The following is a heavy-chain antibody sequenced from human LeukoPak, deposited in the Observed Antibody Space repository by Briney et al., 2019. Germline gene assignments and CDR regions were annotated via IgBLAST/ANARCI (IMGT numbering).Heavy chain of an antibody. CDR1: GFTFSNYN. CDR3: ARGWYSTSWVFDY. CDR2: ISSSGAVI. J-gene: IGHJ4*02. Sequence: PGESLRLSCAASGFTFSNYNMNWVRQAPGKGLEWLSYISSSGAVIYYADSVKGRFTISRDNAQKSLYLQMNSLRDEDTAVYYCARGWYSTSWVFDYWGQGALVSVSS. D-gene: IGHD6-13*01. V-gene: IGHV3-48*02.